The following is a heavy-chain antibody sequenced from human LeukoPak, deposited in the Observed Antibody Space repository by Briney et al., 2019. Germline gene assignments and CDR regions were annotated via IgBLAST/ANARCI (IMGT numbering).Heavy chain of an antibody. V-gene: IGHV3-30*18. Sequence: GGSLRLSCTASKFTFSHYGMQWVRQAPGKGLEWVAVISSDGSIKVYADSVKGRFTLSRDNSINTVDLQMNSLRAEDTAVYYCVKEYHSRGFGAYFDYWGQGTLVTVSS. CDR1: KFTFSHYG. CDR3: VKEYHSRGFGAYFDY. J-gene: IGHJ4*02. D-gene: IGHD3-3*01. CDR2: ISSDGSIK.